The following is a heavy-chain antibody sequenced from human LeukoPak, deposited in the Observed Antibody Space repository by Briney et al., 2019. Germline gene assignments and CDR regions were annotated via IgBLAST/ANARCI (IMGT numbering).Heavy chain of an antibody. Sequence: GGSLRLSCAASGFTFSSYSMNWVRQAPGKRLEWLSYISSTSSAIYYADSLKGRFTISRDNAKTSLYLQMDSLRAEDTAVYYCARVIGSYGDSAYWGQGTLVTVSS. CDR3: ARVIGSYGDSAY. J-gene: IGHJ4*02. CDR2: ISSTSSAI. CDR1: GFTFSSYS. V-gene: IGHV3-48*04. D-gene: IGHD3-16*01.